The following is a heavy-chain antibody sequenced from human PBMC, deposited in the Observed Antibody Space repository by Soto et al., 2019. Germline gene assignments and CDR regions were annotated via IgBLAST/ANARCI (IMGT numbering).Heavy chain of an antibody. CDR2: ISAYNGNT. CDR1: GYTFTSYG. D-gene: IGHD3-3*01. CDR3: ARDRGEAIFGVVIPNWFDP. Sequence: QVQLVQSGAEVKKPGASAKVSCKASGYTFTSYGISWVRQAPGQGLEWMGWISAYNGNTNYAQKLQGRVTMTTDTSTSTAYMELRSLRSDDTAVYYCARDRGEAIFGVVIPNWFDPWGQGTLVTVSS. V-gene: IGHV1-18*04. J-gene: IGHJ5*02.